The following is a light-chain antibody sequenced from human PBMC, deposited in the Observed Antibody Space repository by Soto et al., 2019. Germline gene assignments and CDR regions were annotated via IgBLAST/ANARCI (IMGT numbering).Light chain of an antibody. CDR1: QSISNY. V-gene: IGKV1-39*01. J-gene: IGKJ4*01. CDR3: QQSYGTPLT. Sequence: DMEMTQSPSSLSAFVGDRATITCRASQSISNYLNWYQHKPGKAPKLLIYAASSLQSGVPTRFSGSGSGTDIPLTINRLPPEDFATYYYQQSYGTPLTFGGGTKIEIK. CDR2: AAS.